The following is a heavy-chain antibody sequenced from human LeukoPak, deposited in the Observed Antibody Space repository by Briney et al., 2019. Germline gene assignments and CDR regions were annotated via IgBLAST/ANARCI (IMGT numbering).Heavy chain of an antibody. CDR2: ISAYNGNT. D-gene: IGHD6-13*01. Sequence: ASVKVSCKASGYTFTSYGISWVRQAPGQGLEWMGWISAYNGNTNYAQKLQGRVTMTTDTSTSTAYMELRSLRSDDTAVYYCARSLGSSSWTQEYYFDYWGQGTLVTVSS. J-gene: IGHJ4*02. V-gene: IGHV1-18*01. CDR1: GYTFTSYG. CDR3: ARSLGSSSWTQEYYFDY.